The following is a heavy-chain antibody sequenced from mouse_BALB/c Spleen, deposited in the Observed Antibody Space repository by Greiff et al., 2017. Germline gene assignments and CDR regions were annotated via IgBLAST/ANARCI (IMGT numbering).Heavy chain of an antibody. CDR3: ARLSGSSYVWYFDV. CDR1: GFTFSSYT. J-gene: IGHJ1*01. CDR2: ISNGGGST. V-gene: IGHV5-12-2*01. D-gene: IGHD1-1*01. Sequence: DVKLVESGGGLVQPGGSLKLSCAASGFTFSSYTMSWVRQTPEKRLEWVAYISNGGGSTYYPDTVKGRFTISRDNAKNTLYLQMSSLKSEDTAMYYCARLSGSSYVWYFDVWGAGTTVTVSS.